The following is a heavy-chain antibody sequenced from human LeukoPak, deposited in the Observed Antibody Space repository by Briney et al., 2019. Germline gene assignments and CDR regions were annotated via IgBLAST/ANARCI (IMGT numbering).Heavy chain of an antibody. D-gene: IGHD1-26*01. CDR1: GGSISSYY. Sequence: SETLSLTCTVSGGSISSYYWSWIRQPPGKGLEWIGYIYYTGSTNYNPSLKSRVTISVDTSRNQFSLKLSSVTAADTAVYYCARGNSGSYYGFDYWGQGTLVTVSS. V-gene: IGHV4-59*01. J-gene: IGHJ4*02. CDR2: IYYTGST. CDR3: ARGNSGSYYGFDY.